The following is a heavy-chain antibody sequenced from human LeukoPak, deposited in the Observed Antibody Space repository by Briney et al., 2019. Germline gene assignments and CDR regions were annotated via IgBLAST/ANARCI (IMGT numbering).Heavy chain of an antibody. CDR1: GGTFSSYA. Sequence: GSSVKVSCKASGGTFSSYAISWVRQAPGQGLEWMGRIIPIFGTANYAQKFQGRVTITTDESTSTAYMELSSLRSEDTAVYYCATDDYGDYLKGYYYYMDVWGKGTTVTVSS. CDR3: ATDDYGDYLKGYYYYMDV. D-gene: IGHD4-17*01. V-gene: IGHV1-69*05. J-gene: IGHJ6*03. CDR2: IIPIFGTA.